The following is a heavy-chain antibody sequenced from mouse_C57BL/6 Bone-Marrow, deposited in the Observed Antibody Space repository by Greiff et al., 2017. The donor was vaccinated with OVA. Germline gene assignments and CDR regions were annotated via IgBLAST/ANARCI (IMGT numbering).Heavy chain of an antibody. CDR1: GFNIKDDY. V-gene: IGHV14-4*01. J-gene: IGHJ3*01. CDR3: TQRDAWFAY. Sequence: VQLQQSGAELVRPGASVKLSCTASGFNIKDDYMHWVKQRPEQGLEWIGWIDPENGDTEYASKFQGKATITADTSSNTAYLQLSSLTSEDTAVYYCTQRDAWFAYWGQGTLVTVSA. CDR2: IDPENGDT.